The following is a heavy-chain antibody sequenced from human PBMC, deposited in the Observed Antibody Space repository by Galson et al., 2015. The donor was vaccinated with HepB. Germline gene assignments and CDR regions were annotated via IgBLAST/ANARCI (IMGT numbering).Heavy chain of an antibody. V-gene: IGHV3-15*01. Sequence: SLRLSCAASGLTFSNAWMNWVRQAPGKGLEWVGRIKSKMDGGTTDYAAPVKGRFTISRDDSKNTLYLQMNSLKTEDTAVYYCTTAHLTILGVAYFDYWGQGTLVTVSS. CDR3: TTAHLTILGVAYFDY. J-gene: IGHJ4*02. CDR2: IKSKMDGGTT. D-gene: IGHD3-3*01. CDR1: GLTFSNAW.